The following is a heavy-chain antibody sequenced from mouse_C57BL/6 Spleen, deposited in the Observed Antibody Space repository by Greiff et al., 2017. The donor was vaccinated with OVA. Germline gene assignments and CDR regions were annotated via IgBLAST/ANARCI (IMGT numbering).Heavy chain of an antibody. D-gene: IGHD2-4*01. CDR2: ISGGGGNT. J-gene: IGHJ4*01. Sequence: EVKLQESGGGLVKPGGSLKLSCAASGFTFSSYTMSWVRQTPEKRLEWVATISGGGGNTYYPDSVKGRFTISRDNAKNTLYLQMSSLRSEDTALYYCASYYDYDEGDYYAMDYWGQGTSVTVSS. CDR3: ASYYDYDEGDYYAMDY. CDR1: GFTFSSYT. V-gene: IGHV5-9*01.